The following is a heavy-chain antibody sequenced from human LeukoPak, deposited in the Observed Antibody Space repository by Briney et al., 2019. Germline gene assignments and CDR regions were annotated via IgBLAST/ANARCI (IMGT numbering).Heavy chain of an antibody. D-gene: IGHD6-19*01. V-gene: IGHV4-39*01. J-gene: IGHJ4*02. CDR3: ARHAATLSSGFDY. CDR1: GGSIDSSSHY. CDR2: IYYSGST. Sequence: SETLSLTCSVAGGSIDSSSHYWAWIRQPPGKGLEWVGSIYYSGSTYYSPSLKSRLTISVDTSKNQFSLKLSSVTAADTAVYYCARHAATLSSGFDYWGQGTLVTVSS.